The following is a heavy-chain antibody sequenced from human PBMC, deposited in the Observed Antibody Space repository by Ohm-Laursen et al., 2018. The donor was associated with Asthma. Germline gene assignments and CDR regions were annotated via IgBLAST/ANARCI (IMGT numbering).Heavy chain of an antibody. J-gene: IGHJ4*02. D-gene: IGHD4-17*01. Sequence: SVKVSCKASGYTFTGYYMHWVRQAPGQGLEWMGRINPNSGGTKYAQKFQGRVTMTRDTSISTAYMELSSLRSEDTAVYYCARENRAPFYGDSTPGYYFDYWGQGTLVTVSS. V-gene: IGHV1-2*06. CDR3: ARENRAPFYGDSTPGYYFDY. CDR2: INPNSGGT. CDR1: GYTFTGYY.